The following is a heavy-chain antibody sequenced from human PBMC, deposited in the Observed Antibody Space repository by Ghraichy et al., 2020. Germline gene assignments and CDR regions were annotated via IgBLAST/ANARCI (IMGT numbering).Heavy chain of an antibody. CDR1: GFIVSSNY. Sequence: LSLTCAASGFIVSSNYMTWVRQAPGKGLEWVSVIYNGGKTYYADSVKGRFTISRDNSKNTLYLQMNSLRVEDTAVYYCAKDKGGGAGYLDYWGQGTLVTVSS. D-gene: IGHD3-16*01. J-gene: IGHJ4*02. V-gene: IGHV3-53*01. CDR2: IYNGGKT. CDR3: AKDKGGGAGYLDY.